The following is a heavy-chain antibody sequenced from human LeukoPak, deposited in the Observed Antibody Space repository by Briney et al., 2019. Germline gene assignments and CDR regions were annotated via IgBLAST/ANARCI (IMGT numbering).Heavy chain of an antibody. D-gene: IGHD3-10*01. Sequence: GGSLRLSCAASGSTVSSNYMSWVRQAPGKGLEWVSVIYSGGSTYYADSVKGRFTISRDNSKNTLYLQMNSLRAEDTAVYYCARALLWFGELFDYGMDVWGKGTTVTVSS. J-gene: IGHJ6*04. CDR3: ARALLWFGELFDYGMDV. CDR1: GSTVSSNY. V-gene: IGHV3-53*01. CDR2: IYSGGST.